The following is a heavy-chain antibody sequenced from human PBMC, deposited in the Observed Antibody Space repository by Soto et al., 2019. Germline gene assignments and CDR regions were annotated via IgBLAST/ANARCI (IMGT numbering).Heavy chain of an antibody. D-gene: IGHD3-9*01. CDR3: ARDEVGYDILTGYYKAHHFDQ. Sequence: QVQLVQSGAEVKRPGDSVKVSCQASGYTFGHFYITWVRQAPGQGLEWMGAISPHNRNTNYAEKIRGRVTMTTDTSTTTAYMELRSLRSDDTAVYYCARDEVGYDILTGYYKAHHFDQWGQGALVTVSS. CDR2: ISPHNRNT. CDR1: GYTFGHFY. V-gene: IGHV1-18*01. J-gene: IGHJ4*02.